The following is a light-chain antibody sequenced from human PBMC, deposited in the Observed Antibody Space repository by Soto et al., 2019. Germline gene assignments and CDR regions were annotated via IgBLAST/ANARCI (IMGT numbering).Light chain of an antibody. CDR1: QSISSN. Sequence: EIVVTQSPATLSVTPGERATLSCRASQSISSNLAWYQQKPGQAPRLLIYDASNRATAIPARFSGSGSEADFTLTISSLEPEDVAVYYCHQYGSSPQTFGQGTKVDIK. CDR2: DAS. CDR3: HQYGSSPQT. V-gene: IGKV3-11*01. J-gene: IGKJ1*01.